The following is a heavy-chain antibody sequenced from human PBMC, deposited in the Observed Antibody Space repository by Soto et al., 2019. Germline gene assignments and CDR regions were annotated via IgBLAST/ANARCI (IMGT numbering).Heavy chain of an antibody. CDR2: IYHSGST. D-gene: IGHD4-17*01. V-gene: IGHV4-4*02. J-gene: IGHJ5*02. CDR1: CGSISSSNW. CDR3: ARVWTTVTNWFYP. Sequence: SETLSLTCAVSCGSISSSNWWSWVRQPPGKGLEWIGEIYHSGSTNYNPSLKSRVTISVDKSKNQFSLKLSSVTAADTAVYYCARVWTTVTNWFYPWGQGTLVTVSS.